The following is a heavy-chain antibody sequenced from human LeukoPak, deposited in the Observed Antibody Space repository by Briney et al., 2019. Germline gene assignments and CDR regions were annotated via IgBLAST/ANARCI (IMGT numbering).Heavy chain of an antibody. J-gene: IGHJ6*03. V-gene: IGHV1-2*06. D-gene: IGHD1-14*01. Sequence: ASVKVSCKASGYTFTGYYMHWVRQAPGQGLEWIGRINPNSGGTNYAQKFQGRVTMTRDTSISTAYMELSRLRSDDTAVYYCARDNPSDYYYYYMDVWGKGTTVTVSS. CDR3: ARDNPSDYYYYYMDV. CDR1: GYTFTGYY. CDR2: INPNSGGT.